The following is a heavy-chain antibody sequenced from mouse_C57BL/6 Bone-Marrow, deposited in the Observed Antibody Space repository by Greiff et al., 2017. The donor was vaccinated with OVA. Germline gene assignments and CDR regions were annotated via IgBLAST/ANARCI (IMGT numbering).Heavy chain of an antibody. J-gene: IGHJ3*01. Sequence: VKLVESGAELARPGASVKLSCKASGYTFTSYGISWVKQRTGQGLEWIGEIYPRSGNTYYNEKFKGKATLTADKSSSTAYMELRSLTSEDSAVYFCARSGKYGSSPFAYWGQGTLVTVSA. CDR3: ARSGKYGSSPFAY. CDR2: IYPRSGNT. D-gene: IGHD1-1*01. CDR1: GYTFTSYG. V-gene: IGHV1-81*01.